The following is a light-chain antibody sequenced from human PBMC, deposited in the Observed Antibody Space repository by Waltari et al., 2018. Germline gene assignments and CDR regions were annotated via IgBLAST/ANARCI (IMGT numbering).Light chain of an antibody. CDR3: GTWDSGLRAVV. Sequence: QPVLMQTPSVYAAPGHKVTISFSVYSAHNRNNNLPWYQQLPGTAPTRLIYANVERPSGIPARFSGSKSGTSATLDITGLQTGDEAYYCCGTWDSGLRAVVFGGGTKLTVL. CDR2: ANV. CDR1: SAHNRNNN. J-gene: IGLJ3*02. V-gene: IGLV1-51*01.